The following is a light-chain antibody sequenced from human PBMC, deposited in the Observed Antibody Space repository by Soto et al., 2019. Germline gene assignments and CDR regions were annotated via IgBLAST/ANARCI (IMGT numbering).Light chain of an antibody. CDR3: QQRSNWPWT. V-gene: IGKV3D-20*02. CDR2: DAS. CDR1: QSVNSHY. Sequence: EIVLTQSPGTLSLSPGERATLSCRASQSVNSHYLAWYQQRPGQAPRLLIYDASNRATGIPVRFSGSGSGTDYTLTITNLESEDFAVYYCQQRSNWPWTFGQGTKVDIK. J-gene: IGKJ1*01.